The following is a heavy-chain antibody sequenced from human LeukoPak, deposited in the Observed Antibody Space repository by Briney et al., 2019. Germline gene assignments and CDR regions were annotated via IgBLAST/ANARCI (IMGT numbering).Heavy chain of an antibody. J-gene: IGHJ4*02. V-gene: IGHV3-23*01. CDR3: AKTTTGYSSGRYPGWPVDY. Sequence: EGSLRLSCAASGFTFSSYAVSWVRQAPGKGLEWVSAISGSGGGTYYADSVKGRFTISRDNSKNTLYLQMSSLSTEDTAVYYCAKTTTGYSSGRYPGWPVDYWGQGTLVTVSS. D-gene: IGHD6-19*01. CDR1: GFTFSSYA. CDR2: ISGSGGGT.